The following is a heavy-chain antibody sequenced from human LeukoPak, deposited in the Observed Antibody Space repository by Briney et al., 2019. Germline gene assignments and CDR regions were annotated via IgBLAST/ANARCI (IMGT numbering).Heavy chain of an antibody. Sequence: SGGSLRLSCAASGFIFGGFTMNWVRQAPGKGLEWVSSISSSSSYIYYADSVKGRFTISRDNAKNSLYLQVNSLRAEDTAVYYCARETYCGGDCYVQYYFDYWGQGTLVTVSS. J-gene: IGHJ4*02. CDR1: GFIFGGFT. V-gene: IGHV3-21*01. CDR3: ARETYCGGDCYVQYYFDY. D-gene: IGHD2-21*02. CDR2: ISSSSSYI.